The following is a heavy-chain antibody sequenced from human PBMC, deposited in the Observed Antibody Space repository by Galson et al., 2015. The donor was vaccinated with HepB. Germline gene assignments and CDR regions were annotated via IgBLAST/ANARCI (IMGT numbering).Heavy chain of an antibody. CDR3: ARGVRYYYDSSGRDDAFDI. CDR2: ISSSGSTI. V-gene: IGHV3-48*03. J-gene: IGHJ3*02. CDR1: GFTFSSYE. D-gene: IGHD3-22*01. Sequence: SLRLSCAASGFTFSSYEMNWVRQAPGKGLEWVSYISSSGSTIYYADSVKGRFTISRDNAKNSPYLQMNSLRAEDTAVYYCARGVRYYYDSSGRDDAFDIWGQGTMVTVSS.